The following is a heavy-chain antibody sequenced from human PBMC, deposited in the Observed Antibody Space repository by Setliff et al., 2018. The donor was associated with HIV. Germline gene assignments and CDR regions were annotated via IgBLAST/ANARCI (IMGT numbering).Heavy chain of an antibody. CDR3: ARLSGDYYYFDY. CDR2: IYTSGST. Sequence: SETLSLTCTVSGDSISNYYWSWVRQPPGKGLEWIGYIYTSGSTNYNPSLKSRVTISLDTSKNQFSLKLTSVTAADTAVYYCARLSGDYYYFDYWGQGTLVTVSS. CDR1: GDSISNYY. V-gene: IGHV4-4*09. D-gene: IGHD2-21*02. J-gene: IGHJ4*02.